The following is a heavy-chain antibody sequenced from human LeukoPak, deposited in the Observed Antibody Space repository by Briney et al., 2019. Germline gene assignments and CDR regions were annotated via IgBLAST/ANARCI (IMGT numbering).Heavy chain of an antibody. CDR1: GGSFSGYY. J-gene: IGHJ4*02. CDR3: ARRPRWYCSGGSCYHFDY. Sequence: SETPSLTCAVYGGSFSGYYWSWIRQPPGKGLEWVGEINHSGSTNYNPSLKSRVTISVDTSKNQFSLKLSSVTAADTAVYYCARRPRWYCSGGSCYHFDYWGQGTLVTVSS. CDR2: INHSGST. D-gene: IGHD2-15*01. V-gene: IGHV4-34*01.